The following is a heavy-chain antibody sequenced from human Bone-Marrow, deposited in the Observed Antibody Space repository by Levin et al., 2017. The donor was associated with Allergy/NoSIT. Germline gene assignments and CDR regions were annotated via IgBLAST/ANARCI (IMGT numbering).Heavy chain of an antibody. J-gene: IGHJ4*02. V-gene: IGHV3-23*01. CDR1: GFSVSSYA. CDR2: FSASGKTI. D-gene: IGHD2-15*01. Sequence: GESLKISCAASGFSVSSYAMSWVRQAPGKGLEWVSGFSASGKTIYYADSVKGRFTISRDSSKNTLTLQMNSLRAEDTAVYYCATDLDIVVEVAAKWGQGTLVSVSS. CDR3: ATDLDIVVEVAAK.